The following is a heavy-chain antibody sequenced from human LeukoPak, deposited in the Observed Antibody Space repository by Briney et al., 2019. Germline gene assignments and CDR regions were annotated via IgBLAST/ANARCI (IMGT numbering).Heavy chain of an antibody. D-gene: IGHD3-22*01. CDR3: ARGSSGYYDY. Sequence: ASVKVSCKASGGTFSNYAISWVRQAPGQGLEWMGGIIPIFGTANYAQKFQGRVTMTRNTSISTAYMELSSLRSEDTAVYYCARGSSGYYDYWGQGTLVTVSS. CDR2: IIPIFGTA. J-gene: IGHJ4*02. V-gene: IGHV1-69*05. CDR1: GGTFSNYA.